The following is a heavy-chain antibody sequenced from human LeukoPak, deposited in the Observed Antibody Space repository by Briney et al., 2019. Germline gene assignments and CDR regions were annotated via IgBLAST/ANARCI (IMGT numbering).Heavy chain of an antibody. Sequence: GESLKISCKGSGYSFTSYWIGWVRQMPGKGLEWMGIIYPGDSDTRYSPSFQGQVTISADKSISTAYLQWSSLKASDTAMYYCARQDTYYYDSSGYSNWFDPRGQGTLVTVSS. CDR2: IYPGDSDT. V-gene: IGHV5-51*01. CDR1: GYSFTSYW. D-gene: IGHD3-22*01. J-gene: IGHJ5*02. CDR3: ARQDTYYYDSSGYSNWFDP.